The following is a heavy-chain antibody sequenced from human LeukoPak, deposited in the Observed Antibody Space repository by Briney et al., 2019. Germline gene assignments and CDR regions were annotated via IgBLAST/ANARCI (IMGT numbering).Heavy chain of an antibody. CDR2: IMPLFGTA. D-gene: IGHD4-17*01. CDR3: ARDVHGDYGSGWFDH. V-gene: IGHV1-69*05. Sequence: ASVKVSCKTAGGTFNNSAISWVRQAPGQGLEWLGGIMPLFGTAGYAQKFQGRVTITKDESTRTIYLELTSLTSDDTAVYYCARDVHGDYGSGWFDHWGQGTLVSVSS. J-gene: IGHJ5*02. CDR1: GGTFNNSA.